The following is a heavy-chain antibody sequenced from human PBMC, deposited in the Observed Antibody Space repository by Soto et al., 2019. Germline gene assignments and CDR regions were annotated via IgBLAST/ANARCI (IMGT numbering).Heavy chain of an antibody. CDR2: ISGSGGST. Sequence: GGSLRLSCAASGFTFDDYAMHWVRQAPGKGLEWVSAISGSGGSTYYADSVKGRFTISRDNSKNTLYLQMNSLRAEDTAVYYCAKEGPSSSSYYGMDVWGQGTTVTVSS. V-gene: IGHV3-23*01. CDR3: AKEGPSSSSYYGMDV. J-gene: IGHJ6*02. CDR1: GFTFDDYA. D-gene: IGHD6-13*01.